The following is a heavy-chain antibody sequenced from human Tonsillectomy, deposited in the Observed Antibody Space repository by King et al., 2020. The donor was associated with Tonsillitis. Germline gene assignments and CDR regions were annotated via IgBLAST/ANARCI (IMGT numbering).Heavy chain of an antibody. V-gene: IGHV4-39*01. Sequence: QESGPRLVKPSETLSLTCTVSGGSISGSRYYWGWIRQPPGKGLEWIATIYYSGDPYYNPSLKSRVTISVDTSKNQFSLKLNSVTAADTAVYYCARPLYFYGSGSYPWFDPWGQGALVTVSS. J-gene: IGHJ5*02. CDR2: IYYSGDP. CDR3: ARPLYFYGSGSYPWFDP. D-gene: IGHD3-10*01. CDR1: GGSISGSRYY.